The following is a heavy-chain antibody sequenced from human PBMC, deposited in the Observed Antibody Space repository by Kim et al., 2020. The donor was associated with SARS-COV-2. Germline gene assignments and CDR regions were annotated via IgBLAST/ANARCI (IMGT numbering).Heavy chain of an antibody. V-gene: IGHV4-39*01. Sequence: SETLSLTCTVSGGSISSSSYYWGWIRQPPGKGLEWIGSIYYSGSTYYNPSLKSRVTISVDTSKNQFSLKLSSVTAADTAVYYCARHVTVTKQTVYDYWGQGTLVTVSS. CDR3: ARHVTVTKQTVYDY. J-gene: IGHJ4*02. CDR1: GGSISSSSYY. D-gene: IGHD4-17*01. CDR2: IYYSGST.